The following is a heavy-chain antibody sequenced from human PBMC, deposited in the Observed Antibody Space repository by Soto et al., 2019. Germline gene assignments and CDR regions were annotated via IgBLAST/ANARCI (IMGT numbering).Heavy chain of an antibody. V-gene: IGHV3-74*01. CDR3: AREGITMVRGVIIDPGHFDY. Sequence: GGSLRLSCAASGFTFSSYWMHWVRQAPGKGLVWVSRINSDGSSTSYADSVKGRFTISRDNAKNTLYLQMNSLRAEDTAVYYCAREGITMVRGVIIDPGHFDYWGQGTLVTVSS. CDR2: INSDGSST. J-gene: IGHJ4*02. CDR1: GFTFSSYW. D-gene: IGHD3-10*01.